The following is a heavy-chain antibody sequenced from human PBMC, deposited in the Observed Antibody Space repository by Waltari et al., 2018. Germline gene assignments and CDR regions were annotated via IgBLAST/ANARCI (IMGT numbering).Heavy chain of an antibody. Sequence: QVHLVQSGSEVRKPVALVKVSCTASGYTLTYFYVDWMRQAPGQGLDWMGVMYPSDDSATYAQTFHGRVTFTKDTSTSTFYMQLSSVTSEDTAVYYCARRAAAALLLDDWGQGTLVTVSS. J-gene: IGHJ4*02. V-gene: IGHV1-46*01. CDR2: MYPSDDSA. CDR3: ARRAAAALLLDD. CDR1: GYTLTYFY. D-gene: IGHD6-13*01.